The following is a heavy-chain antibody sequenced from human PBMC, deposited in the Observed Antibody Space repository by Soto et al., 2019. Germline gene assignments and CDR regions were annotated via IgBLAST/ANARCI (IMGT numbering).Heavy chain of an antibody. D-gene: IGHD1-26*01. V-gene: IGHV3-23*01. CDR2: ISGRGDGT. Sequence: EVQLLESGGGLVQPGGSLRLSCAASGFTFSNYAISWVRQAPGKGLEWVSAISGRGDGTYYADSVKGRFTISRDNSKNTLYLQMNSLRAEDTAIYYCAKEPRMVGASYYDYWGQGTPVTVSS. CDR3: AKEPRMVGASYYDY. J-gene: IGHJ4*02. CDR1: GFTFSNYA.